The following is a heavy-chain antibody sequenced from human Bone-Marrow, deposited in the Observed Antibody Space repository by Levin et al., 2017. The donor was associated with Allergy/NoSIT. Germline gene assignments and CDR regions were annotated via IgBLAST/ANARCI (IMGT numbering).Heavy chain of an antibody. J-gene: IGHJ4*02. Sequence: GGSLRLSCAASGFNFGDYYMSWIRQTPGKGPEWVSYISSSGHYIYYSDSVEGRFTISRDNAKNSLYLQMNSLRAEDTAVYYCARRLGVHGSGSDLGYWGQGTLVTVSS. CDR1: GFNFGDYY. CDR3: ARRLGVHGSGSDLGY. D-gene: IGHD3-10*01. V-gene: IGHV3-11*04. CDR2: ISSSGHYI.